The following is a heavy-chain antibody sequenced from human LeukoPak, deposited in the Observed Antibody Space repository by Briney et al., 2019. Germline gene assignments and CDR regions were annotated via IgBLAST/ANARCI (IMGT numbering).Heavy chain of an antibody. J-gene: IGHJ4*02. CDR3: AKDYYDSSGYYYPLDY. V-gene: IGHV3-23*01. Sequence: PGGSLRLSCAASGFTFSSYAMSWVRQAPGKGLEWVSVISSSGGSTYYADSVKGRFTISRDNSKNTLFLQMNSLRAEDTAVYYCAKDYYDSSGYYYPLDYWGQGTLVTVSS. CDR2: ISSSGGST. D-gene: IGHD3-22*01. CDR1: GFTFSSYA.